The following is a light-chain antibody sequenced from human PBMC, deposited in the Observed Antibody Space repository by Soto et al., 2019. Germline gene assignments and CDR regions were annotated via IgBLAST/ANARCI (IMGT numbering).Light chain of an antibody. CDR3: QQYETFSGT. CDR1: QGISNY. Sequence: DIQMTQSPSSLSASVGDRVTITCRASQGISNYLAWYQQKPGKVPKLLIYAASALPRGVPSRFSGSGSGTKFTLTIASLQPDDFATYYCQQYETFSGTFGPGTKV. CDR2: AAS. V-gene: IGKV1-16*01. J-gene: IGKJ1*01.